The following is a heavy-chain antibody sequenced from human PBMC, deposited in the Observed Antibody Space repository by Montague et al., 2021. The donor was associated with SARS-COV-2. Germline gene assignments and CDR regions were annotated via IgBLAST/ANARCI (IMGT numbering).Heavy chain of an antibody. CDR3: AKQALTRYCTSTNCFGAAFDX. CDR2: IYYSGST. Sequence: SETLSLTCTVSGVSISSYYWTWIRQPPGKGLEWIGFIYYSGSTNYNPSLKSRVTISVDTSKNQFSPKLSSVTAADTAVYYCAKQALTRYCTSTNCFGAAFDXWGQGTMVTVSS. V-gene: IGHV4-59*08. D-gene: IGHD2-2*01. J-gene: IGHJ3*02. CDR1: GVSISSYY.